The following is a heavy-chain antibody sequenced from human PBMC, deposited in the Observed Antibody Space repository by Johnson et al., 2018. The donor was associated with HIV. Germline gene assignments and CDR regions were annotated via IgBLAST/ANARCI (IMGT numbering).Heavy chain of an antibody. Sequence: QVQLVESGGGVVQPGGSLRLSCVASGFTFSSYGMHWVRQAPGKGLEWVAVISYDGSNKYYADSVKGRFTISRDNSKNTLYLQMNSLRAEDTAVYYCAKHPDACDSWGQGTMVTVSA. CDR1: GFTFSSYG. V-gene: IGHV3-30*18. J-gene: IGHJ3*02. CDR3: AKHPDACDS. CDR2: ISYDGSNK.